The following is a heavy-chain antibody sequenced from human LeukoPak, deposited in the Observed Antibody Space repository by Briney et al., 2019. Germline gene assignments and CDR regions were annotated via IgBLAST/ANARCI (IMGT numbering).Heavy chain of an antibody. CDR2: IRYDGSNK. D-gene: IGHD6-13*01. CDR3: AKGQRQQLVSWFDP. V-gene: IGHV3-30*02. Sequence: GGSLRLSCAPSGFTFSSYGMHWVRQAPGKGLEWVAFIRYDGSNKHYAHSVKGRFPISRDNSKNTLYLQINSLTAEDTAVYYCAKGQRQQLVSWFDPWGQGSLVAVAS. J-gene: IGHJ5*02. CDR1: GFTFSSYG.